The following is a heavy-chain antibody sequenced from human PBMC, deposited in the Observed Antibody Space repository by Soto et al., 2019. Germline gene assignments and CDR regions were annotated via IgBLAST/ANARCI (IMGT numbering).Heavy chain of an antibody. Sequence: PGGSLRLSCTASGFTFGDYAMSWFRQAPGKGLEWVGFIRSKAYGGTTEYAASVKGRFTISRDDSKSIAYLQMNSLKTEDTAVYYCTCLRVPAAMLSWFDLWGQGTLVTVSS. CDR3: TCLRVPAAMLSWFDL. D-gene: IGHD2-2*01. V-gene: IGHV3-49*03. CDR1: GFTFGDYA. CDR2: IRSKAYGGTT. J-gene: IGHJ5*02.